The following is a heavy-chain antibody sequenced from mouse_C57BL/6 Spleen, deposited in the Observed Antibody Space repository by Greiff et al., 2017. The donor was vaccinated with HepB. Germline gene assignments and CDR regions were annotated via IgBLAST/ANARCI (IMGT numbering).Heavy chain of an antibody. J-gene: IGHJ4*01. CDR2: ISDGGSYT. V-gene: IGHV5-4*03. Sequence: EVKLVESGGGLVKPGGSLKLSCAASGFTFSSYAMSWVRQTPEKRLEWVATISDGGSYTYYPDNVKGRFTISRDNAKNNLYLQMRHLKSEDTAMYYCARRGGAMGYWGKGTSVTFSS. CDR3: ARRGGAMGY. CDR1: GFTFSSYA.